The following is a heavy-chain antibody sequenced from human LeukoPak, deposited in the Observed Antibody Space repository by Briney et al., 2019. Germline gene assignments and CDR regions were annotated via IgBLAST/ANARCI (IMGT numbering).Heavy chain of an antibody. CDR1: GFIFNNYA. CDR2: ITSGSSHI. CDR3: ARDPYSGSYGADYYYYMDV. Sequence: GGSLRLSCAASGFIFNNYAMNWVRQTPGQGLEWVSSITSGSSHIYYADSVKGRFTISRDNAKSSLYLQMNSLRAEDTAVYYCARDPYSGSYGADYYYYMDVWGKGTTVTISS. J-gene: IGHJ6*03. V-gene: IGHV3-21*01. D-gene: IGHD1-26*01.